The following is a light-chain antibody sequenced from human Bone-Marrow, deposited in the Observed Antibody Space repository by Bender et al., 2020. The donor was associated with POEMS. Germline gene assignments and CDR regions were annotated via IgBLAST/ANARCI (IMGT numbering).Light chain of an antibody. J-gene: IGLJ2*01. V-gene: IGLV2-14*02. CDR1: SSEVGSFNL. Sequence: QSALTQPASVSGPPGQSITISCTATSSEVGSFNLVSWYQQHPGKAPKLVIDHVSDRPTGVSNRFSGSKSGNTASLTISGLQADDEADYYCSSYTTRSTVIFGGGTKLTVL. CDR3: SSYTTRSTVI. CDR2: HVS.